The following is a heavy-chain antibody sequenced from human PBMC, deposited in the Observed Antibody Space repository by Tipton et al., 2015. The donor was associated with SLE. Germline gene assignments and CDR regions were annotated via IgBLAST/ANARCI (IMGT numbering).Heavy chain of an antibody. J-gene: IGHJ2*01. CDR2: IYTNENT. CDR3: AREFLNPVTTVHYYFDL. Sequence: LSLTCTVSDGSISSYYWSWIRQPAGGGLEWIGRIYTNENTNYNPSLKSRVTMSVDTSKNHFSLKLISVTAADTAVYYCAREFLNPVTTVHYYFDLWGRGTLVTVSS. V-gene: IGHV4-4*07. D-gene: IGHD4-11*01. CDR1: DGSISSYY.